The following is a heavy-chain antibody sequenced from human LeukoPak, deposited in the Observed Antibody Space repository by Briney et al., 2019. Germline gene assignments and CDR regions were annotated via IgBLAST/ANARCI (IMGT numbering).Heavy chain of an antibody. CDR1: GGSISSYY. J-gene: IGHJ5*02. V-gene: IGHV4-59*01. D-gene: IGHD3-22*01. CDR2: IYYSGST. CDR3: AGADYYDSSYWYDP. Sequence: SETLSLTCTVSGGSISSYYWSWIRQPPGMGLEWIGYIYYSGSTSYNPSLKSRVTISVDTSKNQFSLKLSSVTAADTAVYYCAGADYYDSSYWYDPWGQGTLVTVSS.